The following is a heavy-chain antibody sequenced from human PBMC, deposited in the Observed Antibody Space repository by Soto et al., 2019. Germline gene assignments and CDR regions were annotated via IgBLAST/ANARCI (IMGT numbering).Heavy chain of an antibody. Sequence: SETLSLTCTVSGYSISSGYYWGWIRQPPGKGLEWIGSIYHSGSTYYNPSLKSRVTISVDTSKNQFSLKLSSVTAADTAVYYCARDPLGGSGSYSYYGMDVWGQGTTVTVSS. CDR2: IYHSGST. V-gene: IGHV4-38-2*02. CDR1: GYSISSGYY. CDR3: ARDPLGGSGSYSYYGMDV. D-gene: IGHD3-10*01. J-gene: IGHJ6*02.